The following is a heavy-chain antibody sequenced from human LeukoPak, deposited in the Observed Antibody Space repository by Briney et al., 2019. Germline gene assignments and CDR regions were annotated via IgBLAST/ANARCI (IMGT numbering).Heavy chain of an antibody. CDR3: ARDPPPARIAVAGTDY. CDR2: ISSSSSYI. CDR1: GFTFSSYS. J-gene: IGHJ4*02. D-gene: IGHD6-19*01. V-gene: IGHV3-21*01. Sequence: GGPLRLSCAASGFTFSSYSMNWVRQAPGKGLEWVSSISSSSSYIYYADSVKGRFTISRDNAKNSLYLQMNSLRAEDTAVYYCARDPPPARIAVAGTDYWGQGTLVTVSS.